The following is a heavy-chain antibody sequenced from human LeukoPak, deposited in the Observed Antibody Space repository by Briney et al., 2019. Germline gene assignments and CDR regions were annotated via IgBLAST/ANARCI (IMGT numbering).Heavy chain of an antibody. V-gene: IGHV3-21*01. CDR2: ISSSSSYT. CDR1: GFTFSSYS. Sequence: GGSLRLSCAASGFTFSSYSMNWVRQAPGKGLEWVSSISSSSSYTYYADSVKGRFTISRDNAKNSLYLQMNSLRAEDTAVYYCARDMSSSWYFDYWGQGTLVTVSS. J-gene: IGHJ4*02. CDR3: ARDMSSSWYFDY. D-gene: IGHD6-13*01.